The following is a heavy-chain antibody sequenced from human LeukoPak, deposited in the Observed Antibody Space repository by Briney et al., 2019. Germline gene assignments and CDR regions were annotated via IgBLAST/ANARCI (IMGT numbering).Heavy chain of an antibody. V-gene: IGHV3-53*01. CDR1: GFTVSSNY. CDR3: ARDRSGSWLSFDY. D-gene: IGHD1-26*01. J-gene: IGHJ4*02. CDR2: IYSGGST. Sequence: GGSLRLSCAASGFTVSSNYMSWVRQAPGKGLEWVSVIYSGGSTYYADSVKGRFTISRDNSKNTLYLQMNSLRAEDTAVYYCARDRSGSWLSFDYWGQGTLVTVSS.